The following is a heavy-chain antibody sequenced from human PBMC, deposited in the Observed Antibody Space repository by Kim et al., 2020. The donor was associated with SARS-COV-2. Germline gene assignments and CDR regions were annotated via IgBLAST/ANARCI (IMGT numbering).Heavy chain of an antibody. D-gene: IGHD6-19*01. J-gene: IGHJ5*02. Sequence: ASVKVSCKTSGYTFTSYALHWVRQAPGQRLEWMGWINAGNGDTEYPQKFQGRVTITRDTSASTAYMELSSLRSEDTAVYYCARGPDIAVAFGWFDPWGQGTLVTVSS. CDR1: GYTFTSYA. V-gene: IGHV1-3*01. CDR3: ARGPDIAVAFGWFDP. CDR2: INAGNGDT.